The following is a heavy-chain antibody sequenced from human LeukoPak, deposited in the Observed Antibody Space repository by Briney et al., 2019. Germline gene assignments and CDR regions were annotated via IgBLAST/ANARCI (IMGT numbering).Heavy chain of an antibody. Sequence: GGSLRLSCAASGFTFSSYAMSWVRQAPGKGLEWVSAISGSGGSTYYADSVKGRFTISRDNSKNTLYLQMNSLRAEDTAVYYCAKSLYSNSYSSGWYSFDYWGQGTLVTVSS. V-gene: IGHV3-23*01. CDR2: ISGSGGST. D-gene: IGHD6-19*01. J-gene: IGHJ4*02. CDR3: AKSLYSNSYSSGWYSFDY. CDR1: GFTFSSYA.